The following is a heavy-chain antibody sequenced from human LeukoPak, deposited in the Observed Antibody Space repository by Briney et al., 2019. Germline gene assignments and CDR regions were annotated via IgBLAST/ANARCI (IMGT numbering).Heavy chain of an antibody. V-gene: IGHV3-74*01. D-gene: IGHD3-10*01. Sequence: GGSLRLSCAASGFTFSTYWMTWVRQAPGKGLEWVSRINTDGSTINYAGSVKGRFTISRDDAKNTLYLQMNDLRAEDTAVYYCARAGSFRFDYWGQGTLVTVSS. CDR1: GFTFSTYW. CDR3: ARAGSFRFDY. CDR2: INTDGSTI. J-gene: IGHJ4*02.